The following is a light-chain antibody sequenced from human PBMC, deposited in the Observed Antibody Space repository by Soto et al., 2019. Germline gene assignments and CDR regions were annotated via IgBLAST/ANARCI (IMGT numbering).Light chain of an antibody. CDR1: QSVDSSY. J-gene: IGKJ2*01. Sequence: EIVLTQSPGTLSLSPGERATLSCRASQSVDSSYTAWYQQKPGQAPWLLIYGASNRATGIPDRFSGTGSGTDFTLTISRLEPEDFAVYYCQQYGTSPPLYTFGQGTKLEI. CDR2: GAS. CDR3: QQYGTSPPLYT. V-gene: IGKV3-20*01.